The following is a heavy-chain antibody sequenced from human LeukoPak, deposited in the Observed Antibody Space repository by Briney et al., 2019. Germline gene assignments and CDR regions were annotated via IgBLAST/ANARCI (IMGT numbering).Heavy chain of an antibody. Sequence: PGGSLRLSCAASGFTFSSYAMSWVRQAPGKGLKWVSTINDNGAGTYYADSVKGRFTISRDNSKNTLYLQMNSLRAEDTAVYYCAKGNHDYRSWFDPWGQGTLVTVSS. CDR3: AKGNHDYRSWFDP. CDR2: INDNGAGT. V-gene: IGHV3-23*01. CDR1: GFTFSSYA. J-gene: IGHJ5*02. D-gene: IGHD4-11*01.